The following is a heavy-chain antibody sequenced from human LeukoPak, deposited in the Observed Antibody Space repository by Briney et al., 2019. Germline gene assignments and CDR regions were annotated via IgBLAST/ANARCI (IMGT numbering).Heavy chain of an antibody. D-gene: IGHD1-26*01. V-gene: IGHV3-21*01. CDR3: ARDPYSGGYGDYYYYYMDL. J-gene: IGHJ6*03. CDR2: ITSSSSYI. Sequence: PGGSLRLSCAASGFTFSSCEMNWVRQAPGKGLEWVSSITSSSSYIYYADSVKGRFTISRDNAKNSLYLQMNSLRAEDTAVYYCARDPYSGGYGDYYYYYMDLWGQGTTVTISS. CDR1: GFTFSSCE.